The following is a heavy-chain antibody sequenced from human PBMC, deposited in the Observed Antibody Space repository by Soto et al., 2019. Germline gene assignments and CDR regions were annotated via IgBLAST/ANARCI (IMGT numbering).Heavy chain of an antibody. D-gene: IGHD4-17*01. CDR2: IKQDGSEK. CDR1: GFTFSSYW. V-gene: IGHV3-7*03. CDR3: AIDGNPNYGDNNWFDP. J-gene: IGHJ5*02. Sequence: GGSLRLSCAASGFTFSSYWMSWVRQAPGKGLEWVANIKQDGSEKYYVDSVKGRFTISRDNAKNSLYLQMNSLRAEDTAVYYCAIDGNPNYGDNNWFDPWGQGTLVTVSS.